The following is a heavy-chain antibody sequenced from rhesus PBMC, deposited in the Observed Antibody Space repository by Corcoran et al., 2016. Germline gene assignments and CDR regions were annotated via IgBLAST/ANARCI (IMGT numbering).Heavy chain of an antibody. CDR2: IYGGRGST. V-gene: IGHV4-147*01. CDR3: ARVGYLRSLDV. Sequence: QVQLQESGPGLVKPSETLSLTCAVSGGSISSNYWSWIRQPPGKGLEWIGRIYGGRGSTSYNPSLTSRGTISTDTSKNQFSLKLSSVTAADTAVYYCARVGYLRSLDVWGRGILVTVSS. J-gene: IGHJ5-2*02. D-gene: IGHD5-24*01. CDR1: GGSISSNY.